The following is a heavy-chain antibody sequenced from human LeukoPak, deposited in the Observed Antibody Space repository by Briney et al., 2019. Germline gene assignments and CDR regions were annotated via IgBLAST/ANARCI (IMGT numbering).Heavy chain of an antibody. V-gene: IGHV4-34*01. CDR3: ARGLDGYNLDY. D-gene: IGHD5-24*01. Sequence: SETLSLTCAVYGGSFSGYYWSWIRQPPGKGLEWVGEINHSGSTNYNPSLKSRVTISVDTSKNQFSLKLSSVTAADTAVYYCARGLDGYNLDYWGQGTLVTVSS. CDR1: GGSFSGYY. J-gene: IGHJ4*02. CDR2: INHSGST.